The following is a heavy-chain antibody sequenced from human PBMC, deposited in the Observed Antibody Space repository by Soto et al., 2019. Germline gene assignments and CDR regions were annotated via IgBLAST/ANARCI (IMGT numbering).Heavy chain of an antibody. J-gene: IGHJ4*02. V-gene: IGHV5-51*01. Sequence: GESLKISCKGSGYSFTSYWIGWVRQMPGKGLEWMGIIYPGDSDTRYSPSFQGQVTISADKSISTAYLQWSSLKASDTAMYYCAGGLPGSSYYYGPANYWGQGTLVTVSS. D-gene: IGHD6-6*01. CDR1: GYSFTSYW. CDR2: IYPGDSDT. CDR3: AGGLPGSSYYYGPANY.